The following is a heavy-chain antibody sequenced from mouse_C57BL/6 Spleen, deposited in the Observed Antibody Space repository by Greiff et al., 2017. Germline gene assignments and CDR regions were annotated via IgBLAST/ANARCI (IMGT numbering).Heavy chain of an antibody. Sequence: EVKLVESGPGLVKPSQSLSLTCSVTGYSITSGYYWNWIRQFPGNKLEWMGYISYDGSNNYNPSLKNRISITRDTSKNQFFLKLNSVTTEDTATYYCARVGTGYFDVWGTGTTVTVSS. D-gene: IGHD3-1*01. CDR3: ARVGTGYFDV. CDR1: GYSITSGYY. V-gene: IGHV3-6*01. CDR2: ISYDGSN. J-gene: IGHJ1*03.